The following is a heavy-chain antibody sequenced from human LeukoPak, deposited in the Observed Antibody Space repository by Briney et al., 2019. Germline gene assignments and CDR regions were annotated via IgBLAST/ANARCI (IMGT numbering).Heavy chain of an antibody. CDR1: GGSISSDAYY. CDR3: ARDQDGTSGY. D-gene: IGHD3-10*01. V-gene: IGHV4-61*02. Sequence: PSETLSLTCTVSGGSISSDAYYWSWIRQPAGKGLEWIGRVYISGSINYNPSLKSRVTISVDTSKNQFSLKLRSVTAADTAVYYCARDQDGTSGYWGQGTLVTVSS. J-gene: IGHJ4*02. CDR2: VYISGSI.